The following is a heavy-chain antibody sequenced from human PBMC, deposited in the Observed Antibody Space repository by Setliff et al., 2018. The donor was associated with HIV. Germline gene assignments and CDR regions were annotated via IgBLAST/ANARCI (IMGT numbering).Heavy chain of an antibody. D-gene: IGHD3-22*01. J-gene: IGHJ4*02. Sequence: PSETLSLTCTVSGYSISSGYYWGWIRQPPGKGLEWIGSIYHSGITYYNSSLKSRVTMSVDTSKNQFSLKLSSVTAADTAVYYCARDRTEFVDGGYYPYYFDSWGQGTLVTVSS. CDR2: IYHSGIT. V-gene: IGHV4-38-2*02. CDR1: GYSISSGYY. CDR3: ARDRTEFVDGGYYPYYFDS.